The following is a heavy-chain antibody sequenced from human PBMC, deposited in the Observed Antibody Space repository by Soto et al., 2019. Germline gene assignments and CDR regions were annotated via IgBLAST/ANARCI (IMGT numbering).Heavy chain of an antibody. CDR1: GFTFSSYS. CDR3: ARGRVTLPPSYYYYGMDV. CDR2: ISSSSSYI. V-gene: IGHV3-21*01. D-gene: IGHD2-15*01. J-gene: IGHJ6*02. Sequence: EVQLVESGGGLVKPGGSLRLSCAASGFTFSSYSMNWVRQAPGKGLEWVSSISSSSSYIYYADSVKGRFTISRDNAKNSLYLQMNSLRAEDTAVYYCARGRVTLPPSYYYYGMDVWGQGTTVTVSS.